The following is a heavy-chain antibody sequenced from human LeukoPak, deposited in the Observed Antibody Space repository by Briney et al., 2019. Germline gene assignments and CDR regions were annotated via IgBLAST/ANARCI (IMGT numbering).Heavy chain of an antibody. CDR3: ARASTSAAGAEVPIHFDY. Sequence: PSETLSLTCTVSGGSISSYYWSWIRQPPGKGLEWIGYIYYSGSTNYNPSLKSRVTISVDTSKNQFSLKLSSVTAADTAVYYCARASTSAAGAEVPIHFDYRGQGTLVTVSS. CDR1: GGSISSYY. V-gene: IGHV4-59*01. CDR2: IYYSGST. J-gene: IGHJ4*02. D-gene: IGHD6-13*01.